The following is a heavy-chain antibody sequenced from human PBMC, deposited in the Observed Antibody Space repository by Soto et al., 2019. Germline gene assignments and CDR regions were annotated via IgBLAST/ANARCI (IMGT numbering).Heavy chain of an antibody. CDR3: AKLGSTNCRGHMDV. J-gene: IGHJ6*03. CDR2: ISDTGGST. CDR1: GFTFSSYA. Sequence: EVQLLESGGGLVQPGGSLRLSCAASGFTFSSYAMSWVRQAPGKGLEWVSSISDTGGSTYHAASVRGRFTISRDNSKNTLYLQMNSLRADDTALYYCAKLGSTNCRGHMDVWGKGATVTVSS. V-gene: IGHV3-23*01. D-gene: IGHD2-2*01.